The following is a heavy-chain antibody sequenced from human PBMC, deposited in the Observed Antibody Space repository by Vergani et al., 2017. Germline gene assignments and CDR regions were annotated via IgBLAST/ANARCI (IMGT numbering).Heavy chain of an antibody. Sequence: QVQLVESGGGVVQRGGSLRLSCATSGFTLSNYDMKWIRQGPGKGLEFVAFIHFDGSNQYYADSVKGRLPRSRDVPKNTLYLQMNSLRTDDTATYYCAKHFRGWGIDYWGQGTQVIVSS. V-gene: IGHV3-30*02. CDR3: AKHFRGWGIDY. CDR1: GFTLSNYD. J-gene: IGHJ4*02. CDR2: IHFDGSNQ. D-gene: IGHD3-16*01.